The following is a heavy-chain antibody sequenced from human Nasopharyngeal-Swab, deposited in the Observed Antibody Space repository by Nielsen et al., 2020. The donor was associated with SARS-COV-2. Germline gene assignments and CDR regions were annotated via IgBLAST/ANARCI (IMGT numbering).Heavy chain of an antibody. CDR2: IYSGGST. Sequence: GESLKISCAASGFTVSSNYMSWVRQAPGKGLEWVSVIYSGGSTYYADSVKGRFTISRDNSKNTLYLQMNGLRAEDTAVYYCARRDYWGQGTLVTVSS. J-gene: IGHJ4*02. CDR1: GFTVSSNY. V-gene: IGHV3-53*01. CDR3: ARRDY.